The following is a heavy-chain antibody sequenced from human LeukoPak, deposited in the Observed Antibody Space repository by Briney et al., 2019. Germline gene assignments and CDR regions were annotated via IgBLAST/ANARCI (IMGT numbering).Heavy chain of an antibody. CDR3: ASRPAGGTWYGVFDY. J-gene: IGHJ4*02. Sequence: SETLSLTCSVSGASINSHYWSWIRQSPGKGLEWIGYVFNGGSTNYNPSLKSRVTMSLDTSRDQFSLRLSSVTAAGTAIYYCASRPAGGTWYGVFDYWSQGTLVTVSS. CDR2: VFNGGST. CDR1: GASINSHY. V-gene: IGHV4-59*11. D-gene: IGHD6-13*01.